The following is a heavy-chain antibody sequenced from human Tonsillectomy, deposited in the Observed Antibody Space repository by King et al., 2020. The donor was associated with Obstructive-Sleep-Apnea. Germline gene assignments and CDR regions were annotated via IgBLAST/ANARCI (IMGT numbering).Heavy chain of an antibody. CDR1: GFAFSSYG. D-gene: IGHD2-21*01. CDR2: IWSDGRNK. Sequence: QVQLVESGGGVAQPGRSLRLSCTASGFAFSSYGMHWVRQAQGKGLEGVAFIWSDGRNKYYADSVKGRFTISRDNSENTLYLQMNSLRVEDTAVYYCAKDPPGDGENYVSGFDYWGQGYMVTVSS. V-gene: IGHV3-30*02. CDR3: AKDPPGDGENYVSGFDY. J-gene: IGHJ4*02.